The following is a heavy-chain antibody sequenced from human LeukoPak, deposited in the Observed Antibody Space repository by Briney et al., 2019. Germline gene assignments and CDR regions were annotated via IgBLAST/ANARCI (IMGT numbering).Heavy chain of an antibody. Sequence: PGGSLRLACAASGFTFRSHGMHRVRQAPGKGLEWMTFIGYDGSNKYYADSVKGRFTISRDNSKNTLYLEMNSLRVEDTAVYYCSCDGAYGSGSSPQYYYYMDVWGKGTTVTVSS. V-gene: IGHV3-30*02. CDR1: GFTFRSHG. CDR3: SCDGAYGSGSSPQYYYYMDV. D-gene: IGHD3-10*01. CDR2: IGYDGSNK. J-gene: IGHJ6*03.